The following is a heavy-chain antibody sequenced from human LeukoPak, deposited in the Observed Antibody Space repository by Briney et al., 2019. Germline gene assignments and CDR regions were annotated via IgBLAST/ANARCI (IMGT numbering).Heavy chain of an antibody. Sequence: SETLSLTCTVSGGSISSYYWSWIRQPPGKGLEWIGYIYYSGSTNYNPSLKSRVTISVDTSKNQFSLKLSSVTAADTAVYYCARGPPPILDAFDIWGQGTMVTVSS. J-gene: IGHJ3*02. CDR3: ARGPPPILDAFDI. CDR2: IYYSGST. CDR1: GGSISSYY. V-gene: IGHV4-59*01.